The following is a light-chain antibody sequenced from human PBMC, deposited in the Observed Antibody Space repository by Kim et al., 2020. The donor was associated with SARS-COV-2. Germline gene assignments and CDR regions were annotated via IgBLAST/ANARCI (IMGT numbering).Light chain of an antibody. CDR3: QQRRNWPLT. V-gene: IGKV3-11*01. CDR2: DAS. CDR1: QSVSSY. Sequence: SLSPGERATRSCRASQSVSSYVAWYQQKPGQAPRLLIYDASNRATGIPARFSGSGSGTDFTLTISSLEPEDFAVYYCQQRRNWPLTFGGGTKVEIK. J-gene: IGKJ4*01.